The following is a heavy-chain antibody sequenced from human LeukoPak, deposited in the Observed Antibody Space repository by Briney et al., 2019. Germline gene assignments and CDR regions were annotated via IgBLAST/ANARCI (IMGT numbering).Heavy chain of an antibody. J-gene: IGHJ4*02. V-gene: IGHV1-18*01. Sequence: ASVKVSCKAFGYTFTNYGLSWVRQAPGQGLEWMGWISAYSGNTNYAQNFQGRVTMTTDTSTNTAYMELRSLTSDDTAVYYRVRGVAMVRGIYEYWGQGTLVTVSS. CDR2: ISAYSGNT. D-gene: IGHD3-10*01. CDR1: GYTFTNYG. CDR3: VRGVAMVRGIYEY.